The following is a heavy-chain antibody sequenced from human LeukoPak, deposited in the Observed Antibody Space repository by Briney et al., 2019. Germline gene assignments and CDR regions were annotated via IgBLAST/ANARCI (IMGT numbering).Heavy chain of an antibody. CDR2: IYHSGST. CDR1: GGSISSGGYS. V-gene: IGHV4-30-2*01. D-gene: IGHD6-13*01. CDR3: ARCGGSSSPLLYYYGMDV. Sequence: NPSETLSLTCAVSGGSISSGGYSWSWIRQPPGKGLEWIGYIYHSGSTYYNPSLKSRVTISVDRSKNQFSLKLSSVTAADTAVYYCARCGGSSSPLLYYYGMDVWGQGTTVTVSS. J-gene: IGHJ6*02.